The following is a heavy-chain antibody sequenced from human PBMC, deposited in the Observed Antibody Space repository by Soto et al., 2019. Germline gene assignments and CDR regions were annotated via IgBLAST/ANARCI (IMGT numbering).Heavy chain of an antibody. V-gene: IGHV3-11*01. Sequence: GGSLRLSCAASGFTFSDYYMSWIRHAPGKGLEWVSYISSSGSTIYYADSVKGRFTISRDNAKNSLYLQMNSLRAEYTAVYYCAGLHDYCSGGSYYDYYYYMVVWGQDTTVTESS. J-gene: IGHJ6*02. D-gene: IGHD2-15*01. CDR2: ISSSGSTI. CDR1: GFTFSDYY. CDR3: AGLHDYCSGGSYYDYYYYMVV.